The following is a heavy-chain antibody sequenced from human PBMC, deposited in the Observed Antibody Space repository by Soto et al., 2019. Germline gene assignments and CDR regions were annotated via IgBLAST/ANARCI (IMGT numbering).Heavy chain of an antibody. Sequence: SETLSLTCTVSGGSISSYYWSWIRQPPGKGLEWIGYIYYSGSTNYNPSLKSRVTISVDTSKNQFSLKLSSVTAADTAVYYCARGIPFGYGMDVWGQGTTVTVSS. CDR1: GGSISSYY. CDR3: ARGIPFGYGMDV. CDR2: IYYSGST. J-gene: IGHJ6*02. D-gene: IGHD2-21*01. V-gene: IGHV4-59*01.